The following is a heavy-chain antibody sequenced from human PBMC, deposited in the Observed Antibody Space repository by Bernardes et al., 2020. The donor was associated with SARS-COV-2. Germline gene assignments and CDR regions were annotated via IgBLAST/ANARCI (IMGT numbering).Heavy chain of an antibody. V-gene: IGHV3-74*01. Sequence: GGSLRLSCAASGFTFSSYWMHWVSQAPGKGLVWVSRINSDGRTTTYADSVKGRFTISRDNAKNTLYLQMNSLRAEDTAVDYCVRGPSDGHGRFEYLGQGALVTVSS. CDR2: INSDGRTT. CDR1: GFTFSSYW. J-gene: IGHJ4*02. CDR3: VRGPSDGHGRFEY.